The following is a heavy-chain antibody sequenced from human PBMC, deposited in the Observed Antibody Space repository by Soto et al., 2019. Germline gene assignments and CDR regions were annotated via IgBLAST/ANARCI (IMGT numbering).Heavy chain of an antibody. CDR2: ISASGGLK. Sequence: EVQLSESGGDLRQPGGSLRHSCAASGFTFTNYAMTWVRQTPGKGLEWVSGISASGGLKYYADSVQGRFTVSRDNSKNILYLQMDNLRDEDTALYYCAREVGAPSGWLDPWGQGNQVTVSS. J-gene: IGHJ5*02. D-gene: IGHD1-26*01. CDR1: GFTFTNYA. CDR3: AREVGAPSGWLDP. V-gene: IGHV3-23*01.